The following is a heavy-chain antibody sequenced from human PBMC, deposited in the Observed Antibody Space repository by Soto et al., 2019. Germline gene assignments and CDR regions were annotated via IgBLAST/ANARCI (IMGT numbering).Heavy chain of an antibody. CDR3: ARVLLSWFDP. V-gene: IGHV4-59*01. CDR1: GGSISSYY. Sequence: SETLSLTCTVSGGSISSYYWSWFRQPPGKGLEWIGYIYYSGSTNYNPSLKSRVTISVDTSKNQFSLKLSSVTAADTAVYYCARVLLSWFDPWGQGTLVTVSS. J-gene: IGHJ5*02. D-gene: IGHD2-21*01. CDR2: IYYSGST.